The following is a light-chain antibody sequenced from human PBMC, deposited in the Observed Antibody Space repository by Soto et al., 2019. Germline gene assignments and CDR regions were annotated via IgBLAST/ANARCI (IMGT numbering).Light chain of an antibody. CDR3: QQYTTSSWT. CDR2: GAS. V-gene: IGKV3-20*01. Sequence: EVVLTHSPVTLSLSPGERATLSCRASQSFRGLLAWYQQKPGQAPRLLIYGASSRATGIPDRFSGSGSGTDFTLTISRLEPEDFAVYHCQQYTTSSWTFGQGTKVDIK. J-gene: IGKJ1*01. CDR1: QSFRGL.